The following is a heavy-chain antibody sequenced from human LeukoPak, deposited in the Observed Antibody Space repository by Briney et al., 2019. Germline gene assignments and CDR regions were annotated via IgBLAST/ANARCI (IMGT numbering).Heavy chain of an antibody. Sequence: GGSLRLSCAASGFTFSSYSMNWVRQAPGKGLEWVSSISSSSSYIYYADSVKGRFTISRDNAKNSLYLQMNSLRAEDTAVYYCAGAEDCSGGSCYFDYWGQGTLVTVSS. CDR1: GFTFSSYS. J-gene: IGHJ4*02. CDR2: ISSSSSYI. CDR3: AGAEDCSGGSCYFDY. D-gene: IGHD2-15*01. V-gene: IGHV3-21*01.